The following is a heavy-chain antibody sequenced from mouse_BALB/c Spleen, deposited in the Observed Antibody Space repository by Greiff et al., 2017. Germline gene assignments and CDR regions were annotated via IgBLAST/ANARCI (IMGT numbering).Heavy chain of an antibody. D-gene: IGHD2-10*01. Sequence: VQLQESGAELAKPGASVKMSCKASGYTFTSYWMHWVKQRPGQGLEWIGYINPSTGYTEYNQKFKDKATLTADKSSSTAYMQLSSLTSEDSAVYYCARKTYYGNPYWYFDVWGAGTTVTVSA. CDR1: GYTFTSYW. V-gene: IGHV1-7*01. CDR2: INPSTGYT. CDR3: ARKTYYGNPYWYFDV. J-gene: IGHJ1*01.